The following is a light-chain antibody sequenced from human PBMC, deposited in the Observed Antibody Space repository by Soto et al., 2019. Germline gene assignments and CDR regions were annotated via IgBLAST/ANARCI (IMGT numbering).Light chain of an antibody. J-gene: IGLJ1*01. CDR2: NNN. CDR3: ASWDDSLTGLYV. CDR1: SSNIGSGT. V-gene: IGLV1-44*01. Sequence: QSVLTQPPSVSGTPGQRVTISCSGGSSNIGSGTVNWYQQLPGTAPKLLIYNNNQRPSGVPDRFSGSKSGTSGSLAISGLQSEDEADYYCASWDDSLTGLYVFETGTKVTVL.